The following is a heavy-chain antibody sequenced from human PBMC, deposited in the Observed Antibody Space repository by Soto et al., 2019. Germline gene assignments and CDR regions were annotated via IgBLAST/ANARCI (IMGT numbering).Heavy chain of an antibody. CDR3: ARDTGGRWEINYFDY. V-gene: IGHV1-3*04. CDR1: GYTFTAYN. D-gene: IGHD1-26*01. Sequence: QVHLVQSGAEVKKPGASVKVSCKASGYTFTAYNMHWLRQAPGQTLEWMGWINTANGDTRYSQNFQGIATLARDTSASTVYVEMSSLTSEDTAVYYCARDTGGRWEINYFDYWGQGTLVAVSS. J-gene: IGHJ4*02. CDR2: INTANGDT.